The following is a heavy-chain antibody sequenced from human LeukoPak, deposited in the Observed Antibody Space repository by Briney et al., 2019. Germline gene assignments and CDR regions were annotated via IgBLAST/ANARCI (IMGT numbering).Heavy chain of an antibody. Sequence: SETLSLTCTVSGGSIIGYDWSWIRQPPGKGLEWIGYIYYTGSTKYSPSLKSRLAMSVDTSKDQFSLNLSSVTAADTAVYYCARLNVGTARCDFDYWGQGTLVTVSS. CDR2: IYYTGST. V-gene: IGHV4-59*08. CDR3: ARLNVGTARCDFDY. CDR1: GGSIIGYD. D-gene: IGHD6-6*01. J-gene: IGHJ4*02.